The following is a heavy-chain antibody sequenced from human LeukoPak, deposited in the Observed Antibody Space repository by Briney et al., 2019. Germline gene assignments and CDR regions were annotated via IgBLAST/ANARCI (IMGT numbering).Heavy chain of an antibody. CDR3: VREKSGTNTWLHP. V-gene: IGHV3-74*01. J-gene: IGHJ5*02. CDR2: INGDVGIT. D-gene: IGHD2-2*01. CDR1: GFTFSSYW. Sequence: GGSLRLSCAASGFTFSSYWMHWVPQGPGEGLWWVCRINGDVGITNYADSVKGRFSISRDNAKNMLFLHMCSLRAEGTAVSSCVREKSGTNTWLHPWPQGTLVSLPS.